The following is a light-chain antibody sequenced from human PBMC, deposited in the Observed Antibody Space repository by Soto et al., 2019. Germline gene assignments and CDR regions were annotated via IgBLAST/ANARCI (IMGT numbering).Light chain of an antibody. V-gene: IGKV1-5*01. CDR1: KNINTW. J-gene: IGKJ1*01. CDR3: QQYKSYWT. Sequence: DIQMTQSPSTLSASVGDRVTITCRASKNINTWVAWYQQKPGKAPKVLIYDVSTLKSGVPSRFSGSASATEFTLTISSLQPDDFATYYCQQYKSYWTFGQGTKVDIK. CDR2: DVS.